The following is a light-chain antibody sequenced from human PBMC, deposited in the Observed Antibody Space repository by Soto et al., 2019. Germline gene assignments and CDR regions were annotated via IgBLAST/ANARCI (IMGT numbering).Light chain of an antibody. V-gene: IGKV3-20*01. CDR2: GAS. CDR1: QRVSSSF. CDR3: KQYGSLFLYT. Sequence: EIVLTQSPGTLSLSPGERATLSCRASQRVSSSFLAWYQQKPGQAPRLLIYGASRRATGTPDRFSGSGSGTDFTLTISRLEPEDFAVYYCKQYGSLFLYTFGQGTKLEIK. J-gene: IGKJ2*01.